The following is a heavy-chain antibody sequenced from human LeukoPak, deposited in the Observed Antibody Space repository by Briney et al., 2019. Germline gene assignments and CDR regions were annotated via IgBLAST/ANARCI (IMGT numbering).Heavy chain of an antibody. CDR3: ARYGYDSGRGFDP. V-gene: IGHV3-74*03. J-gene: IGHJ5*02. Sequence: GGSLRLSCAASESTFSKFWMHWVRQAPGKGLVWVSGINRDGSTTTYADPVKGRFTISRDNAENTVYLQMNSLRVEDTAVYYCARYGYDSGRGFDPWGQGILVTVST. CDR1: ESTFSKFW. CDR2: INRDGSTT. D-gene: IGHD3-10*01.